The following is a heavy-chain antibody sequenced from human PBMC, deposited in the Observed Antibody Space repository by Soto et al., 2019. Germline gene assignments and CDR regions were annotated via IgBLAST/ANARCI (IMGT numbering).Heavy chain of an antibody. Sequence: GASVKVSCKASGYTFTSYGISWVRQAPGQGLEWMGWISAYNGNTNYAQKLQGRVTMTTDTSTSTAYMELRSLRSDDTAVYYCARTVYSSSSVAWFDPWGQGTLVTVS. CDR1: GYTFTSYG. D-gene: IGHD6-6*01. CDR2: ISAYNGNT. CDR3: ARTVYSSSSVAWFDP. V-gene: IGHV1-18*04. J-gene: IGHJ5*02.